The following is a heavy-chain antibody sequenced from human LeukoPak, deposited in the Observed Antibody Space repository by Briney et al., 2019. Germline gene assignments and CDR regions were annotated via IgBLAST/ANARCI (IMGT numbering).Heavy chain of an antibody. CDR1: GYTFTSYG. Sequence: GASVKVSCKASGYTFTSYGISWVRQAPGQGLEWMGWISAYNGNTNYAQKLQGRVTMTTDTSTSTAYMELRSLRSDDTAVYYCARDLEQSAYYYGSGSFLDYWGQGTLVTVSS. CDR3: ARDLEQSAYYYGSGSFLDY. J-gene: IGHJ4*02. CDR2: ISAYNGNT. D-gene: IGHD3-10*01. V-gene: IGHV1-18*04.